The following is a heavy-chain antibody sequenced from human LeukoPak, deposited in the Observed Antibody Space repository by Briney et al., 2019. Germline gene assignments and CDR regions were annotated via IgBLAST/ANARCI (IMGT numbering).Heavy chain of an antibody. Sequence: SETLSLTCTVSGASVNSGTYYWSWLRQPLGKGLEWIGFIYYTGNTKYHPSLEGRVTISVDTSKNHFSLKLTSLTAADTAIYYCARGLGPIWGQGTLVTDSS. CDR1: GASVNSGTYY. CDR2: IYYTGNT. J-gene: IGHJ3*02. V-gene: IGHV4-61*03. CDR3: ARGLGPI.